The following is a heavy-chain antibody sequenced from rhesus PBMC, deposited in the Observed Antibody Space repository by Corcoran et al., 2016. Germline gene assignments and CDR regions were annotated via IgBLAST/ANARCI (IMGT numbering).Heavy chain of an antibody. Sequence: QLQLQESAPGLVKPSATLSLTCAVSGGSISSNYWSWIRQPPGQGLEWIGRISGSCGSTAYNPCPKGRGSISTDTSKNQCSLKLSSVTAADTAVYAWAGAGYSSWSRYWYFALWCPGTPITISS. CDR3: AGAGYSSWSRYWYFAL. J-gene: IGHJ2*01. D-gene: IGHD6-13*01. CDR2: ISGSCGST. V-gene: IGHV4-173*01. CDR1: GGSISSNY.